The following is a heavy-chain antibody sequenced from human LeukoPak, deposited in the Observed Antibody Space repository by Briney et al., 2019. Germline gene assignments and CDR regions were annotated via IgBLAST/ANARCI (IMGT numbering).Heavy chain of an antibody. V-gene: IGHV1-2*06. CDR3: ARYSSSPESIDY. CDR1: GYTFTCYY. CDR2: INPNSGGT. Sequence: ASVKVSCKASGYTFTCYYMHWVRQAPGQGLEWMGRINPNSGGTNYAQKFQGRVTMTRDTSISTAYMELSRLRSDDTAVYYCARYSSSPESIDYWGQGTLVTVSS. J-gene: IGHJ4*02. D-gene: IGHD6-6*01.